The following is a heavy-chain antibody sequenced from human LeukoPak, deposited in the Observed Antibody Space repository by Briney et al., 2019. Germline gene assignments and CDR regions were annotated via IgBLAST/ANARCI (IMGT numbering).Heavy chain of an antibody. D-gene: IGHD2-21*02. CDR2: IYHSGST. CDR3: AREGVLYCGGDCYSTIGWFDP. CDR1: GYSISSGYY. V-gene: IGHV4-38-2*02. J-gene: IGHJ5*02. Sequence: SETLSLTCTVYGYSISSGYYWGWIRQPPGKGLEWIGSIYHSGSTYYNPSLKSRVTISVDTSKNQFSLKLSSVTAADTAVYYCAREGVLYCGGDCYSTIGWFDPWGQGTLVTVSS.